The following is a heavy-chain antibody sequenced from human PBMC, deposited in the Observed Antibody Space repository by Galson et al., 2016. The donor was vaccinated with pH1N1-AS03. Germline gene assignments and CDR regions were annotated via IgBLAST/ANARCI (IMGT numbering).Heavy chain of an antibody. V-gene: IGHV3-23*01. CDR3: AKGSGYCSDATCYRFDR. Sequence: SLRLSCAASEFSFSRFAMAWVRQAPGKGLEWVSSIIGSGENTWYAESAKGRFTISRDNSKNTLYLQLNSLRAEGTALYYCAKGSGYCSDATCYRFDRWGQGTLVTVSS. CDR1: EFSFSRFA. J-gene: IGHJ4*02. CDR2: IIGSGENT. D-gene: IGHD2-15*01.